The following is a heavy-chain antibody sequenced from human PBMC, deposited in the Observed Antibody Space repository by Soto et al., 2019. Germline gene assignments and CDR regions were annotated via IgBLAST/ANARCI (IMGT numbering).Heavy chain of an antibody. D-gene: IGHD2-15*01. V-gene: IGHV3-23*01. J-gene: IGHJ6*04. CDR3: AKFCSGSSCYDRGRGVLDV. CDR2: ISGSGGST. Sequence: EVQLLESGGGLVQPGGSLRLSCAASGFTFSSYAMSWVRQAPGKGLEWVSAISGSGGSTYYADSVKGRFTISRDNSKNTLYLQMNSLRAEDTAVYYCAKFCSGSSCYDRGRGVLDVWGKGTTVTVSS. CDR1: GFTFSSYA.